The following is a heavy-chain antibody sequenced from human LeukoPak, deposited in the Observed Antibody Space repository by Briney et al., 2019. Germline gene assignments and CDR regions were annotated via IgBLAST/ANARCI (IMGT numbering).Heavy chain of an antibody. CDR3: ARALAAY. D-gene: IGHD6-19*01. J-gene: IGHJ4*02. CDR1: GGSFSGYY. Sequence: SETLSLTCAVYGGSFSGYYWSWIRQPPGKGLEWIGEINHSGSTNYNPSLKSRVTISVDTSKNQFSLKLSSVTAADTAVYYCARALAAYWGQGTLVTVSS. V-gene: IGHV4-34*01. CDR2: INHSGST.